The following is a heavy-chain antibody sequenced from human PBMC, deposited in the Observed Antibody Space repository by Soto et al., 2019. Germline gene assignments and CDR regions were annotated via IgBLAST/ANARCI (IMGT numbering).Heavy chain of an antibody. V-gene: IGHV3-23*01. CDR3: AKGGGNGGSYYPYYYYGMDV. CDR1: GFTFSSYA. CDR2: ISGSGGST. Sequence: GSLRLSCAASGFTFSSYAMSWVRQAPGKGLEWVSAISGSGGSTYYADSVKGRFTISRDNSKNTLYLQMNSLRAEDTAVYYCAKGGGNGGSYYPYYYYGMDVWGQGTTVTVSS. J-gene: IGHJ6*02. D-gene: IGHD1-26*01.